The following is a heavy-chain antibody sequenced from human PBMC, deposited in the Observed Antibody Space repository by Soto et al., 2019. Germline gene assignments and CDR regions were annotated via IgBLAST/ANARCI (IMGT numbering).Heavy chain of an antibody. D-gene: IGHD6-19*01. V-gene: IGHV1-2*04. CDR2: INPNSGGT. CDR1: GYTFTGYY. Sequence: ASVKVSCKASGYTFTGYYMHWVRQAPGQGLEWMGWINPNSGGTNYAQKFQGWVTMTRDTSISTAYMELSRLRSDDTAVYYCARGGHSSGWYSHRAQFWFDPWGQGTLVTVSS. J-gene: IGHJ5*02. CDR3: ARGGHSSGWYSHRAQFWFDP.